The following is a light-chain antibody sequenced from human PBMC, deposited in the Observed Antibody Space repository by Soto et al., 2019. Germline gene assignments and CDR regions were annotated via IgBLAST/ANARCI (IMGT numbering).Light chain of an antibody. J-gene: IGLJ3*02. V-gene: IGLV1-40*01. CDR3: QSYDSSLSGSV. CDR2: GNS. CDR1: SSNIGSGYH. Sequence: QSVLTQPHSVSGAPGQRVTISCTGSSSNIGSGYHVHWYQQLPGTAPKLLIYGNSNRPSGVPDRFSGSKSGTSASLAITGLQADDESDYYCQSYDSSLSGSVFGGGTKLTVL.